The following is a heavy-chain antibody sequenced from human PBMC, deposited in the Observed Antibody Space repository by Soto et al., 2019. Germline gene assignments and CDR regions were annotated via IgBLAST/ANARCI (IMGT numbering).Heavy chain of an antibody. V-gene: IGHV1-18*01. CDR1: GYTFTSYG. J-gene: IGHJ4*02. CDR3: ARDDMDYYGSGTPDY. D-gene: IGHD3-10*01. CDR2: ISAYNGNT. Sequence: ASVKVSCKASGYTFTSYGISWVRQAPGQGLEWMGWISAYNGNTNYAQKLQGRVTMTTDTSTSTAYMELRSLRSDDTAVYYCARDDMDYYGSGTPDYWGQGPLVTVSS.